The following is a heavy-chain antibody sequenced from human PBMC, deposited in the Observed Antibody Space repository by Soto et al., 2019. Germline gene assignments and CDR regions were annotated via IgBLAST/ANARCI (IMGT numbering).Heavy chain of an antibody. CDR2: IIPIFGTA. CDR1: GGTFSSYA. J-gene: IGHJ4*02. Sequence: QVQLVQSGAEVKKPGSSVKVSCKASGGTFSSYAISWVRQAPGQGLEWMGGIIPIFGTANYAQKFQGRVTITADESTSTAYMELSSLRSQDTAVSYCARGYYYDSSGYYSNAYYFDYWGQGTLVTVSS. V-gene: IGHV1-69*01. D-gene: IGHD3-22*01. CDR3: ARGYYYDSSGYYSNAYYFDY.